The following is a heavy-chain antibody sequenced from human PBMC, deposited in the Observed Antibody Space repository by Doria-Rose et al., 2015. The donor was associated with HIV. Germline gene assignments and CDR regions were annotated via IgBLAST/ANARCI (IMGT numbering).Heavy chain of an antibody. CDR1: GVSLSSPGMG. J-gene: IGHJ4*02. V-gene: IGHV2-26*01. CDR3: ARIKSSRWYHKYYFDF. D-gene: IGHD6-13*01. Sequence: SGPVLVKPTETLTLTCTVSGVSLSSPGMGVSWIRQPPGKALEWLANIFSDDGRSYKTSLKSRLTISRGTSKSQVVLTMTDMGPVDTATYYCARIKSSRWYHKYYFDFWGQGTLVIVSA. CDR2: IFSDDGR.